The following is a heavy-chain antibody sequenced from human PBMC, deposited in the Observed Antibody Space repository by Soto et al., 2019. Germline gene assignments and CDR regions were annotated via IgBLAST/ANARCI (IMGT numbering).Heavy chain of an antibody. CDR2: IVVGSGNT. CDR1: GFTFTSSA. V-gene: IGHV1-58*01. D-gene: IGHD3-10*01. J-gene: IGHJ3*02. CDR3: AAETIGAYAFDI. Sequence: SVKVSFKASGFTFTSSAVQWLRQARGQRLEWIGWIVVGSGNTNYAQKFQERVTITRDMSTSTAYMELSSLRSEDTAVYYCAAETIGAYAFDIWGQGTMVTVSS.